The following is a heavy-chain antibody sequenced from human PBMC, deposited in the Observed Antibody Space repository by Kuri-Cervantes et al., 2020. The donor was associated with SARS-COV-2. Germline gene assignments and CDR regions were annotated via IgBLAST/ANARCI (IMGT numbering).Heavy chain of an antibody. CDR1: GGTFSSYA. Sequence: SVKVSCKASGGTFSSYAISWVRQAPGQGLEWMGRIIPILGIANYAQKFQGRVTITADKSTSTAYMELSSLRSEDTAVYYCARDLRPLELYYYYGMDVWGQATTVTVSS. CDR3: ARDLRPLELYYYYGMDV. CDR2: IIPILGIA. V-gene: IGHV1-69*04. D-gene: IGHD4-17*01. J-gene: IGHJ6*02.